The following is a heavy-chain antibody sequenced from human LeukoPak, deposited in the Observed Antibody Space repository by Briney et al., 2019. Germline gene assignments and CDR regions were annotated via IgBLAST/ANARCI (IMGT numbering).Heavy chain of an antibody. CDR2: IKQDGSEK. CDR1: GFTFSSHW. D-gene: IGHD6-19*01. CDR3: AKDDEAVAGHPQGY. V-gene: IGHV3-7*03. J-gene: IGHJ4*02. Sequence: PGGSLRLSCAASGFTFSSHWMNWVRQAPGKGLEWVANIKQDGSEKYYVDSVKGRFTISRDNAKNSLYLQMNSLRAEDTAVYYCAKDDEAVAGHPQGYWGQGTLVTVSS.